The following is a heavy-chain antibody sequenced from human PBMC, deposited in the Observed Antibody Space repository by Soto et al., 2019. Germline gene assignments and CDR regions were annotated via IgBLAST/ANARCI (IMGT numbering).Heavy chain of an antibody. CDR3: ARDPAPFTILRVYYYYGRDV. Sequence: PGGSLRLSCAASGFTFSSYGMHWVRQAPGKGLEWVAVIWYDGSNKYYADSVKGRFTISRDNSKNTLYLQMNSLRAEDTAVYYCARDPAPFTILRVYYYYGRDVWGQGTTVPVSS. J-gene: IGHJ6*02. CDR2: IWYDGSNK. V-gene: IGHV3-33*01. CDR1: GFTFSSYG. D-gene: IGHD3-3*01.